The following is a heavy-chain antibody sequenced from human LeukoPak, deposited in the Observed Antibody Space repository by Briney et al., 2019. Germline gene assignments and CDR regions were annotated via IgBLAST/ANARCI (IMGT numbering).Heavy chain of an antibody. CDR3: AKERDRDFVGGAFDI. CDR1: GFTFIYYA. CDR2: ISGSGGNT. Sequence: GGSLRLSCAASGFTFIYYAMSWVRQAPGKGLEWVSTISGSGGNTYYTDSVKGRFTISRDNSKNTLYLQMNSLRAEDTAVYYCAKERDRDFVGGAFDIWGQGTMVTVSS. J-gene: IGHJ3*02. V-gene: IGHV3-23*01. D-gene: IGHD3-16*01.